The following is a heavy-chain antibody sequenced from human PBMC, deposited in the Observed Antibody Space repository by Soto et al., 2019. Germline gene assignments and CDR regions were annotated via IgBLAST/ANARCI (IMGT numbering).Heavy chain of an antibody. V-gene: IGHV3-74*01. J-gene: IGHJ6*02. Sequence: EVQLVESGGGLVQPGGSLRLSCAASGFTFSSNWMHWVRQAPGKGLEWVSRIKSDGSSPSYADSVKGRFTISRDSAKSTLYLQMTSLRAEDTAVYYCARRLDGDYRYTMDVWGQGTTVTVSS. CDR1: GFTFSSNW. CDR2: IKSDGSSP. D-gene: IGHD4-17*01. CDR3: ARRLDGDYRYTMDV.